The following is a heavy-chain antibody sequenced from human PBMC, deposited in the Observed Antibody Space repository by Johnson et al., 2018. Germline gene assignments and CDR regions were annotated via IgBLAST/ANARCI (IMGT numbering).Heavy chain of an antibody. J-gene: IGHJ6*03. D-gene: IGHD5-12*01. V-gene: IGHV3-30*18. CDR3: AKDVYRRLLSNYYYMDV. Sequence: QVQLVQSGGGVVQPGRSLRLSCAASGFTFSSYGMHWVRQAPGKGLEWVAVISYDGSDEYYADSVKGRFTISRDNSKNTLYLQMNSLRAEDTAVYYCAKDVYRRLLSNYYYMDVWGKGTTVTVSS. CDR1: GFTFSSYG. CDR2: ISYDGSDE.